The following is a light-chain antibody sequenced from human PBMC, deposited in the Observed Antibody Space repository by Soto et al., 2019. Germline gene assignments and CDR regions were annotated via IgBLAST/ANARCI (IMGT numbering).Light chain of an antibody. CDR1: QSVSSSY. CDR2: GTS. Sequence: EIVLTQSPGTLSLSPGERATLSCRASQSVSSSYLAWYQQKPGQAPRLLLYGTSRRATGIPVRFSGSGSGTDFTLSISRLEPEDFAVYYCQQYVRSPRTFGQGTKVEIK. J-gene: IGKJ1*01. V-gene: IGKV3-20*01. CDR3: QQYVRSPRT.